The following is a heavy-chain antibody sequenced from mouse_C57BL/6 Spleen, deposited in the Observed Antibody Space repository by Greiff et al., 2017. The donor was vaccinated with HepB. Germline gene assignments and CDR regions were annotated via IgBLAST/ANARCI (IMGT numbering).Heavy chain of an antibody. D-gene: IGHD3-2*02. J-gene: IGHJ3*01. Sequence: VQLQQSGAELVRPGTSVKVSCKASGYAFTNYLIEWVKQRPGQGLEWIGVINPGSGGTNYNEKFKGKATLTADKSSSTAYMQLSSLTSEDSAVYFCARFESSGFAYWGQGTLVTVSA. CDR3: ARFESSGFAY. CDR1: GYAFTNYL. V-gene: IGHV1-54*01. CDR2: INPGSGGT.